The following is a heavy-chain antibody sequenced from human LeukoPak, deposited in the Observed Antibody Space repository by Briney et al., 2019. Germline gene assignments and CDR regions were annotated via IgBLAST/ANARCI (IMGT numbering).Heavy chain of an antibody. CDR1: GFTFSSYS. V-gene: IGHV3-21*01. CDR3: ARDRPRSTSCQD. D-gene: IGHD2-2*01. CDR2: ISSSSSYI. J-gene: IGHJ4*02. Sequence: GGSLRLSCAASGFTFSSYSMNWVRQAPWKGLEWVSSISSSSSYIYYADSVKGRFTISRDNAKNSLYLQMNSLRAEDTAVYYCARDRPRSTSCQDWGQGTLVTVSS.